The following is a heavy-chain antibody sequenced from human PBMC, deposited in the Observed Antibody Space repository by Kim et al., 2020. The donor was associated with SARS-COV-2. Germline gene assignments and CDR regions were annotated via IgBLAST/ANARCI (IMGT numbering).Heavy chain of an antibody. CDR2: ISDSGDTT. V-gene: IGHV3-23*01. CDR3: AKDLNLGFDS. Sequence: GGSLRLSCAASSFTPGHFAMNWVRQAPGKGLEWISSISDSGDTTYYADSVKGRFTISRDNSKNTLFLQMNSLRADDAAMYYCAKDLNLGFDSWGQGTLVTVSA. J-gene: IGHJ4*02. CDR1: SFTPGHFA. D-gene: IGHD7-27*01.